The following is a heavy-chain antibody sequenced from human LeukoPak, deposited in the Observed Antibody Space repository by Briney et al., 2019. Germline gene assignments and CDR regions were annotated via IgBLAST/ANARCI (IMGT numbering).Heavy chain of an antibody. Sequence: ASVKVSCKASGYTFTSYDINWVRQATGQGLEWMGWMNPNSGNTGYAQKFQGRVTITRNTSISTAYMELSSLRSEDTAVYYCARGPYSSSWGVLYNWFDPWGQGTLVTVSS. D-gene: IGHD6-13*01. CDR3: ARGPYSSSWGVLYNWFDP. CDR2: MNPNSGNT. CDR1: GYTFTSYD. V-gene: IGHV1-8*03. J-gene: IGHJ5*02.